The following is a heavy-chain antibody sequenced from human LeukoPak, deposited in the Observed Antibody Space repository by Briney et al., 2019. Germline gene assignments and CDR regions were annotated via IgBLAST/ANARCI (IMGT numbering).Heavy chain of an antibody. V-gene: IGHV3-30*18. D-gene: IGHD6-19*01. CDR2: ISYDGSNK. J-gene: IGHJ4*02. CDR3: AKRYSSGWYYFDY. CDR1: GFTFSNYG. Sequence: PGRSLRLSWAASGFTFSNYGMHWVRQAPGKGLEWVAVISYDGSNKYYADSVKGRFTISRDNSKNTVYLQMNSLRAEDTAVYYCAKRYSSGWYYFDYWGQGTLVTVSS.